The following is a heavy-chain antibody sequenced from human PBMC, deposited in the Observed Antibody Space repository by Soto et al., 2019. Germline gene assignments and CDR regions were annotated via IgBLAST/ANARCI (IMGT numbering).Heavy chain of an antibody. V-gene: IGHV4-30-4*01. CDR1: GGSIRNGDYY. CDR3: VTVNLVGAAYYFDY. CDR2: VYYSGTT. D-gene: IGHD1-26*01. J-gene: IGHJ4*02. Sequence: TLSLTCTVSGGSIRNGDYYWGWIRQPPGKGLEWIGYVYYSGTTYPHPSLNSRVSISVDTSENQFSLRLTSVTAADTAVYYCVTVNLVGAAYYFDYWGPGTLVTVSS.